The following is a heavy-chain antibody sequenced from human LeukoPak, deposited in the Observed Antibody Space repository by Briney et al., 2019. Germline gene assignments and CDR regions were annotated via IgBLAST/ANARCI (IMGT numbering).Heavy chain of an antibody. J-gene: IGHJ4*02. CDR2: ISDSAGTT. V-gene: IGHV3-23*01. CDR3: AKRRGSYSFYFDY. CDR1: GFTFNNYA. Sequence: GGSLRLSCAASGFTFNNYAMNWVRQAPGKGLEWVSGISDSAGTTDYADSVKGRFTISRDNSKNTLYLQMNSLRAEDTAVYYCAKRRGSYSFYFDYWGQGTLVTVSS. D-gene: IGHD1-26*01.